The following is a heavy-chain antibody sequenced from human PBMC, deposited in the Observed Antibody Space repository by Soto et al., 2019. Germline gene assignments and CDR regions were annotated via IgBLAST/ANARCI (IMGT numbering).Heavy chain of an antibody. V-gene: IGHV4-59*01. CDR3: ARVWGGAFDI. D-gene: IGHD3-10*01. Sequence: QVQLQESGPGLVKPSETLSLTCTVSGGSISSYYWSWIRQPPGKGLEWIGYIYYSGSTNYNPSLKSRVTISVDTSTNQFSLKLSSVTAADTDVYYCARVWGGAFDIWGQGTMVTVSS. CDR2: IYYSGST. J-gene: IGHJ3*02. CDR1: GGSISSYY.